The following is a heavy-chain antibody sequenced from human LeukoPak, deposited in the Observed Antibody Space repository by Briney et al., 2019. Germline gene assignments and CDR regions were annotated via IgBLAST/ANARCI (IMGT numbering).Heavy chain of an antibody. Sequence: QPGGSLRLSCAASGLTLSQSAMSWVRQAPGKGLEWVSNISGGDISTYYADSVKGRFTISRDNSKNNLYLQMNSLRADDTAVYYCAKSGYNRFDYWGQGTLVTVSS. CDR1: GLTLSQSA. J-gene: IGHJ4*02. CDR2: ISGGDIST. D-gene: IGHD5-24*01. CDR3: AKSGYNRFDY. V-gene: IGHV3-23*01.